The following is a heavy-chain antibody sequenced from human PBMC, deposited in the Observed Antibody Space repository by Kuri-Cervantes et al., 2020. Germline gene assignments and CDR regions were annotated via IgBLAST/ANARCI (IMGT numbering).Heavy chain of an antibody. CDR2: INHRGST. V-gene: IGHV4-34*01. CDR3: ARDLGTAGVVT. CDR1: GGSFSGYS. J-gene: IGHJ5*02. Sequence: SETLSLTCAVNGGSFSGYSWTWIRQPPGKGLEWIGEINHRGSTNYNPSLKSRVTISVDTSKNQFSLKLSSVTAADTAVYYCARDLGTAGVVTWGQGTLVTVSS. D-gene: IGHD6-13*01.